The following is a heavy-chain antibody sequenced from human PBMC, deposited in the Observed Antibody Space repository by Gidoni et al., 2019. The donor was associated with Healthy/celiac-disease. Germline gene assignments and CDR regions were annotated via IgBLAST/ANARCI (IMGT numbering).Heavy chain of an antibody. CDR3: ARVRETLGFGES. D-gene: IGHD3-10*01. V-gene: IGHV3-74*01. CDR2: INSDGSST. Sequence: EVQRVESGGGLVQPGGSLRFSCSASGFTFSSYWMHWVRQAPGKGLVWVSRINSDGSSTSYADSVKGRFTISRDNAKNTLYLQMNSLRAEDTAVYYCARVRETLGFGESWGQGTLVTVSS. CDR1: GFTFSSYW. J-gene: IGHJ4*02.